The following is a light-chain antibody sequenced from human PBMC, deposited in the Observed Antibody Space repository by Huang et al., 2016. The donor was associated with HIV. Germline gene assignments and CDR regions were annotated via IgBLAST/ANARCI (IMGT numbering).Light chain of an antibody. J-gene: IGKJ1*01. Sequence: EIVMTQSPGTLSVAPGERATLSCRASQNINTNLAWFQQKPGQAPRLLIYAASTRTTDFPVRFSGSGSRTEFTLTISSLQSEDIAVYYCQQYNDWPRSFGQGTKVEIK. V-gene: IGKV3-15*01. CDR3: QQYNDWPRS. CDR1: QNINTN. CDR2: AAS.